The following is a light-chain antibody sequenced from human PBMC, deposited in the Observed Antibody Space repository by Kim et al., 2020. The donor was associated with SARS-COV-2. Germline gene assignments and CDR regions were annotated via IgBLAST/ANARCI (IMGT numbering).Light chain of an antibody. Sequence: LSVSPGDKATLSCRARPSVSIYLAWYQHKPGQAPRLLISDASNRATGIPPRFTGSGSETDFTLTITSLEPEDSAVYYCQHRSNWYTFGQGTKLEI. CDR1: PSVSIY. V-gene: IGKV3-11*01. J-gene: IGKJ2*01. CDR2: DAS. CDR3: QHRSNWYT.